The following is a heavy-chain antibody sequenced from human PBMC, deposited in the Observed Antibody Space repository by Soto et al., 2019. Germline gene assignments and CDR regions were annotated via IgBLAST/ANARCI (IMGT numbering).Heavy chain of an antibody. CDR1: GGSFSGYY. CDR3: GRGRGAGIAVAGTHYFDY. V-gene: IGHV4-34*01. Sequence: PSETLSLTCAVYGGSFSGYYWSWIRQPPGKGLEWIGEINHSGGTNYNPSLKSRVTISVDTSKNQFSLKLSSVTAADTAVYYCGRGRGAGIAVAGTHYFDYWGQGTLVTVSS. J-gene: IGHJ4*02. CDR2: INHSGGT. D-gene: IGHD6-19*01.